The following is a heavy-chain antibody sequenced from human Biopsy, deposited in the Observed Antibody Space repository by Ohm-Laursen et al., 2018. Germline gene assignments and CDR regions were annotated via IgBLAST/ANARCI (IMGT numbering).Heavy chain of an antibody. CDR3: AREAGPCGGDCYGFFDF. CDR2: IYNSGNT. Sequence: TLSLTCTVSRASISNGGYFWSWVRQRPGKGLEWIGHIYNSGNTYYHPSLQSRVTISIDTSKTQFSLRLASVTAADTAVYFCAREAGPCGGDCYGFFDFWGQGILVTVSS. J-gene: IGHJ4*02. V-gene: IGHV4-31*03. D-gene: IGHD2-21*02. CDR1: RASISNGGYF.